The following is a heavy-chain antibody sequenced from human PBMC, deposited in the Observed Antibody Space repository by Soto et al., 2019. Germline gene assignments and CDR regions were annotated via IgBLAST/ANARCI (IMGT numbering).Heavy chain of an antibody. J-gene: IGHJ6*02. CDR3: AKDPAESPDYYCGMYV. CDR1: GFTFSSYG. V-gene: IGHV3-30*18. Sequence: QVQLVESGGGVVQPGRSLRLSCAASGFTFSSYGMHWVRQAPGKGLEWVAVISYDGSNKYYADSVKGRFTISRDNSNNTMDLQMSSLRAEDTAVYYCAKDPAESPDYYCGMYVWGQGTTVTVSS. CDR2: ISYDGSNK. D-gene: IGHD3-10*01.